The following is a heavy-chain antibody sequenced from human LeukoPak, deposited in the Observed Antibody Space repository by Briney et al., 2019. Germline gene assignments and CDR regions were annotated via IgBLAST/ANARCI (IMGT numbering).Heavy chain of an antibody. V-gene: IGHV3-23*01. D-gene: IGHD1-7*01. CDR2: ISASGGTT. CDR3: AKDRDGGTNTRAKGFDY. Sequence: GGSLRLSCAASGLTFSSFAMSWVRQAPGKGLEWVSAISASGGTTYSADSVRGRFTISRDNSKNTLYLQVNSLRVEDTALYYCAKDRDGGTNTRAKGFDYWGKGTLVTVSS. J-gene: IGHJ4*02. CDR1: GLTFSSFA.